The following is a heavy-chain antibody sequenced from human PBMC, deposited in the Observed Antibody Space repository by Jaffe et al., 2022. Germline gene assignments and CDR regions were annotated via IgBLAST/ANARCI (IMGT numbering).Heavy chain of an antibody. CDR1: GFTFDDYA. V-gene: IGHV3-9*01. CDR3: AKDPDYDFWSGRTNYFDY. J-gene: IGHJ4*02. Sequence: EVQLVESGGGLVQPGRSLRLSCAASGFTFDDYAMHWVRQAPGKGLEWVSGISWNSGSIGYADSVKGRFTISRDNAKNSLYLQMNSLRAEDTALYYCAKDPDYDFWSGRTNYFDYWGQGTLVTVSS. D-gene: IGHD3-3*01. CDR2: ISWNSGSI.